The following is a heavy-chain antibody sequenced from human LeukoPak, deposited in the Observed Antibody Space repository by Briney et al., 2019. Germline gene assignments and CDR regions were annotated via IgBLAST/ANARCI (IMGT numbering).Heavy chain of an antibody. CDR2: INHSGST. D-gene: IGHD3-10*01. CDR3: ARPVGSGSYYYYYGMGV. CDR1: GRSFSGYY. V-gene: IGHV4-34*01. Sequence: SETLSLTCAVYGRSFSGYYWSWIRQPPGKGLEWIGEINHSGSTNYNPSLKSRVTISVDTSKNQFSLKLSSVTAADTAVYYCARPVGSGSYYYYYGMGVWGKGTTVTVSS. J-gene: IGHJ6*04.